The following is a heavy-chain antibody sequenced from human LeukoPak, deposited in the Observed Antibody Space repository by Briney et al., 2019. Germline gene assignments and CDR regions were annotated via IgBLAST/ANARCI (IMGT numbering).Heavy chain of an antibody. V-gene: IGHV3-21*06. CDR3: ARDSYCPNDVCYDY. CDR2: ITTSRDQ. J-gene: IGHJ4*02. D-gene: IGHD2-8*01. CDR1: GFIFSDYS. Sequence: GGSLRLSCAASGFIFSDYSMGWVRQAPGKGLEWVTSITTSRDQYHADSVKGRFTVSRDNAKSSVYLQMDSLRADDTAVYYCARDSYCPNDVCYDYWGQGVLVTVS.